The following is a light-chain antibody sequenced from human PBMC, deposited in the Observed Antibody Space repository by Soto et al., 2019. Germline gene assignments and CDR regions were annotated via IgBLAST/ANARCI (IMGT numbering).Light chain of an antibody. CDR2: GAS. V-gene: IGKV3-15*01. CDR1: QSVSSD. CDR3: QQYNNWPRT. J-gene: IGKJ1*01. Sequence: ETVMTQSPATVSVSPGERATLSCRASQSVSSDLAWYQQKPGQAPRLLIYGASTRATGIPARFSGSGSGTEFTLTISSLQSEDFAVYYCQQYNNWPRTFGQGTKVDIK.